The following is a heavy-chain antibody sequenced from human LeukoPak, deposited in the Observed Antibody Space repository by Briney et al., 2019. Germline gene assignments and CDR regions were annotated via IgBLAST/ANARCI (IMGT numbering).Heavy chain of an antibody. CDR2: ISYDGSNK. D-gene: IGHD1-26*01. V-gene: IGHV3-30*18. CDR3: AKEMGVTNYFEY. CDR1: GFPFSSYG. Sequence: GGSLRLSCTASGFPFSSYGMHWVRQAPGKGLEWVSVISYDGSNKYYADSVKGRFTISRDDSKNTLYLQMNSLRAEDTAVYYCAKEMGVTNYFEYWGQGTLVTVSS. J-gene: IGHJ4*02.